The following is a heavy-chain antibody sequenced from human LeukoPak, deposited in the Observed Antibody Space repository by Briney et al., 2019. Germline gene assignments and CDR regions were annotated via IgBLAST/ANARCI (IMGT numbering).Heavy chain of an antibody. CDR2: INPNSGGT. CDR3: ARSPEAAAGHSPNFDYYYMDV. CDR1: GYTFTGYY. V-gene: IGHV1-2*02. Sequence: GASVKVSCKASGYTFTGYYMHWVRQAPGQGLEWMGWINPNSGGTNFAQKFQGRVTMTRDTSISTAYMELSRLRFDDTAVYYCARSPEAAAGHSPNFDYYYMDVWGKGTTVTISS. J-gene: IGHJ6*03. D-gene: IGHD6-13*01.